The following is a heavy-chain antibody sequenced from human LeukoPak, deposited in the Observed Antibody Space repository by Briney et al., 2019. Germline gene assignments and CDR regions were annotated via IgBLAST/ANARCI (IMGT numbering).Heavy chain of an antibody. CDR2: ISYSGST. J-gene: IGHJ1*01. CDR3: ARHNSGSGSILGN. CDR1: GGSITSYY. Sequence: SETLSLTCTVSGGSITSYYWSWIRQRPGKGLEWIGYISYSGSTNYNPSLKSRVTISVDTSKNQFSLKLSSVTAADTAVYYCARHNSGSGSILGNWGQGTLVTVSS. D-gene: IGHD3-10*01. V-gene: IGHV4-59*08.